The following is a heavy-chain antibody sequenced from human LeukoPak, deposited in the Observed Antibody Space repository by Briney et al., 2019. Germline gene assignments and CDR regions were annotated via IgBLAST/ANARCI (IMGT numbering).Heavy chain of an antibody. V-gene: IGHV3-74*01. J-gene: IGHJ4*02. D-gene: IGHD5-18*01. CDR1: GIIFSNYW. CDR2: INRDGSST. Sequence: PGGSLRLSCAASGIIFSNYWMHWVRQAPGKGLVWVSRINRDGSSTSYADSVKGRFTISRDNAKNTLYLQMNSLRAEDTAVYYCARVLDTAMAITFDYWGQGTLVTVSS. CDR3: ARVLDTAMAITFDY.